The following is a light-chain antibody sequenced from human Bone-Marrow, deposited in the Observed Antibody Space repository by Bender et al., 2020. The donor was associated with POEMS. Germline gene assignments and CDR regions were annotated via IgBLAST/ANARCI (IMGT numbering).Light chain of an antibody. CDR1: SSNVESNT. CDR2: IGD. Sequence: QSVVTQPPSLSEAPGQRVTISCSGTSSNVESNTVNWYQQLPGTAPKLLIYIGDQRPSGVPDRFSGSKSGTSASMAISELQSEDEALYYCSAWDDSLSGWVFGGGTKLTVL. J-gene: IGLJ3*02. V-gene: IGLV1-44*01. CDR3: SAWDDSLSGWV.